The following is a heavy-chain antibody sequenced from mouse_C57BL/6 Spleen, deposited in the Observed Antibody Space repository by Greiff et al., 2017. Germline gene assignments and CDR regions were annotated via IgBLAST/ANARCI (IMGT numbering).Heavy chain of an antibody. CDR2: INPNNGGT. D-gene: IGHD2-1*01. V-gene: IGHV1-26*01. J-gene: IGHJ2*01. CDR3: ARLGVYYGNFLFDY. CDR1: GYTFTDYY. Sequence: EVQLQQSGPELVKPGASVKISCKASGYTFTDYYMNWVKQSHGKSLEWIGDINPNNGGTSYNQKFKGKATLTVDKSSSTAYMELRSLTSEDSAVYYCARLGVYYGNFLFDYWGQGTTLTVSS.